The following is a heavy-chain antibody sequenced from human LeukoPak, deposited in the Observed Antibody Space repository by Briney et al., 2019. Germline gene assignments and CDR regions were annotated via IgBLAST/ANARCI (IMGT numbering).Heavy chain of an antibody. J-gene: IGHJ6*03. D-gene: IGHD6-13*01. CDR1: GGSISSYY. V-gene: IGHV4-59*01. Sequence: SETLSLTCTVSGGSISSYYWSWIRQPPGKGLEWIGYIYYSGSTNYNPSLKSRVTISVDTSKNQFSLKLSSVTAADTAVYYCARDPGAAADNYYYYYMDVWGKGTTVTISS. CDR2: IYYSGST. CDR3: ARDPGAAADNYYYYYMDV.